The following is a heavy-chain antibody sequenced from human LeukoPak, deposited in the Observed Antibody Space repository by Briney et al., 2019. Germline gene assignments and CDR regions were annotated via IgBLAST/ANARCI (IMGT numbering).Heavy chain of an antibody. D-gene: IGHD3-3*01. J-gene: IGHJ4*02. CDR2: ISSSSNYI. CDR1: GFTFRRYS. CDR3: ARGSLNYDFWSDYAY. V-gene: IGHV3-21*06. Sequence: NPGGSLTLSCAACGFTFRRYSMNWVRQAPGKGLEWVSYISSSSNYIYYADSAKGRFTISRDNAKNSLYLQMNSLRAEDTAVYYCARGSLNYDFWSDYAYWGQGTLVTASS.